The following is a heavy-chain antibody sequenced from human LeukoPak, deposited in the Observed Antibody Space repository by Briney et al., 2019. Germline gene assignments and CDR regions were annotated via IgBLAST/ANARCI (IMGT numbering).Heavy chain of an antibody. V-gene: IGHV4-59*01. Sequence: PSETLSLTCAVYDGSFSGYYWGWIRQPPGKGLEWIGYIYYGGSTNYNPSLKSRVTISVDTSKNQFSLKLSSVTAADTAVYYCARGDCSSTTCYVAYWGQGALVTVSS. CDR2: IYYGGST. D-gene: IGHD2-2*01. J-gene: IGHJ4*02. CDR3: ARGDCSSTTCYVAY. CDR1: DGSFSGYY.